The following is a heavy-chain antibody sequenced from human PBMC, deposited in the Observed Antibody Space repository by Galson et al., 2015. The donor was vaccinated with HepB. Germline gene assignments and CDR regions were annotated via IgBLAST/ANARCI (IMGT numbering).Heavy chain of an antibody. CDR2: ISAYNGNT. CDR3: AGGSFSGSYYSKYYGMDV. CDR1: GYTFTGYY. D-gene: IGHD1-26*01. J-gene: IGHJ6*02. Sequence: SVKVSCKASGYTFTGYYMHWVRQAPGQGLEWMGWISAYNGNTNYAQKLQGRVTMTTDTSTSTAYMELRSLRSDDTAVYYCAGGSFSGSYYSKYYGMDVWGQGITVTVSS. V-gene: IGHV1-18*04.